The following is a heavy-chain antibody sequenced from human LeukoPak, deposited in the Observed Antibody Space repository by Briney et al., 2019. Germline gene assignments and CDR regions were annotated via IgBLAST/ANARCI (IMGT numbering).Heavy chain of an antibody. J-gene: IGHJ4*02. CDR3: AKPSLVVVVATTPADY. V-gene: IGHV3-23*01. Sequence: GGSLRLSCAASGFTFSGYAMSWVRQAPGKGLEWVSAISGSGGSTYYADSVKGRFTISRDNSKNTLYLQMNSLRAEDTAVYYCAKPSLVVVVATTPADYLGQGTLLAVSA. D-gene: IGHD2-15*01. CDR1: GFTFSGYA. CDR2: ISGSGGST.